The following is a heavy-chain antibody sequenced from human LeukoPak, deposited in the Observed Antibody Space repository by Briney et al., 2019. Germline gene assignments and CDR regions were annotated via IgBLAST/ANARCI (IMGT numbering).Heavy chain of an antibody. V-gene: IGHV3-30*18. CDR3: AKGRMSPSAHFDY. J-gene: IGHJ4*02. D-gene: IGHD2-8*01. CDR1: GFTLSNYG. Sequence: LPGGSLRLSCAASGFTLSNYGMHWVRQAPGKGLEWVAVISYDGSNKYYADSVKGRFTISRDNSKNTLYLQMNSLRAEDTAVYYCAKGRMSPSAHFDYWGQGTLVTVSS. CDR2: ISYDGSNK.